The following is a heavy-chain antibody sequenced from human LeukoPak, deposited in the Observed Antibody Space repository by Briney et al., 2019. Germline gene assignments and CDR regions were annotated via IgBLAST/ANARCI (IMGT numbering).Heavy chain of an antibody. J-gene: IGHJ4*02. CDR2: IIPILGIA. CDR1: GGTFSSYA. CDR3: AIYCSSTSCYHFDY. V-gene: IGHV1-69*04. D-gene: IGHD2-2*01. Sequence: ASVKVSCKASGGTFSSYAISWVRQAPGQGLEWMGRIIPILGIANYAQKFQGRVTITADKSTSTAYMELSSLRSEDTAVYYCAIYCSSTSCYHFDYWGQGTLVTVSS.